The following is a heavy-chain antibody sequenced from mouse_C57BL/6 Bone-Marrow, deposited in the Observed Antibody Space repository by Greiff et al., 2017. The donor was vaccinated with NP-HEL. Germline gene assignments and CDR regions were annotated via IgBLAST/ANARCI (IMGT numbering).Heavy chain of an antibody. Sequence: VQLQQSGAELARPGASVKLSCKASGYTFTSYGISWVKQRTGQGLEWIGEIYPRSGNTYYNEKFKGKATLTADKSSSTAYMELRSLTSEDSAVYFCARSGVTGVAYWGQGTLVTVSA. CDR1: GYTFTSYG. V-gene: IGHV1-81*01. J-gene: IGHJ3*01. CDR2: IYPRSGNT. D-gene: IGHD2-1*01. CDR3: ARSGVTGVAY.